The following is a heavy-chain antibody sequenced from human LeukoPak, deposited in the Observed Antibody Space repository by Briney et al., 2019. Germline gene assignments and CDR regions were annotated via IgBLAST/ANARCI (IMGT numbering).Heavy chain of an antibody. CDR2: IYSDNT. Sequence: PGGSLRLSCTVSGFTVSSNSMSWVRQAPGKGLEWVSFIYSDNTHYSDSVKGRFTISRDNAKNSLYLQMDSLGPEDTAVYYCARDPYSGNYGTYYYYYMDVWGKGTTVTSSS. CDR3: ARDPYSGNYGTYYYYYMDV. J-gene: IGHJ6*03. D-gene: IGHD1-26*01. V-gene: IGHV3-53*01. CDR1: GFTVSSNS.